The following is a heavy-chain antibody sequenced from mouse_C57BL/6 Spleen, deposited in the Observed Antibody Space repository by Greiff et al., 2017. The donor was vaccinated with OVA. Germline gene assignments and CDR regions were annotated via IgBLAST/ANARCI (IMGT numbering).Heavy chain of an antibody. D-gene: IGHD1-1*01. Sequence: QVQLQQPGAELVMPGASVKLSCKASGYTFTSYWMHWVKQRPGQGLEWIGEIDPSDSYTNYNQKFKGKSTLTVDNSSSTAYMQLSSLTSEYSAVYYCARSYYGSSVDYWGQGTTLTVSS. V-gene: IGHV1-69*01. CDR2: IDPSDSYT. CDR3: ARSYYGSSVDY. J-gene: IGHJ2*01. CDR1: GYTFTSYW.